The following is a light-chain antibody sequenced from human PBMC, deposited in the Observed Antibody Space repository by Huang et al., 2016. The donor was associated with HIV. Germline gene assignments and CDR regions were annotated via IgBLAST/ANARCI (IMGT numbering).Light chain of an antibody. J-gene: IGKJ2*01. CDR1: QSVGTN. CDR3: QQYNSWHT. CDR2: DAS. V-gene: IGKV3-15*01. Sequence: EIVMTQSPVTLSWSPGQRATLSCRASQSVGTNLAWYQQKSGQAPRLLIDDASTRATVISARFSGSGFETDFTLTISSLQSEDVAVYYCQQYNSWHTVGQGTKLEIK.